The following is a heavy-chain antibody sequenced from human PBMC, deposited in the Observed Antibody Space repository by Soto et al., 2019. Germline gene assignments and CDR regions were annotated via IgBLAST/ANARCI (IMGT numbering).Heavy chain of an antibody. CDR3: TRHRIIWANHMTTIISNDGFDI. CDR1: RYTFTSYS. J-gene: IGHJ3*02. Sequence: GASVKLSSKESRYTFTSYSINSLHQYTEKGLEWMGWMNPNSGNTGYAQKFQGRVTMTRNTSISTAYMELSSLKTEDTAVYYCTRHRIIWANHMTTIISNDGFDIWGQGTMVTVSS. D-gene: IGHD4-17*01. V-gene: IGHV1-8*01. CDR2: MNPNSGNT.